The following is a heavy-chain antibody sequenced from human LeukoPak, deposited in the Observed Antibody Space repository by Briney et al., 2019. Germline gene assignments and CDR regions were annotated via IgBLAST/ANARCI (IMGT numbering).Heavy chain of an antibody. CDR2: ISGSGDST. V-gene: IGHV3-23*01. Sequence: PGGSLRLSCAASGFTFSSYAMSWVRQAPGKGLEWVSAISGSGDSTYYADSVKGRFTISRDNSKNSLYLQMNSLRAEDTAFYYCAKDSFHTYSSGWFVFWGQGTLVTVSS. J-gene: IGHJ5*01. D-gene: IGHD6-19*01. CDR3: AKDSFHTYSSGWFVF. CDR1: GFTFSSYA.